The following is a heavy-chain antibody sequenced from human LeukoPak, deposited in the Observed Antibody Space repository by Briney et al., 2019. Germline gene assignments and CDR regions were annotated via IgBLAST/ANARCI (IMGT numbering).Heavy chain of an antibody. CDR1: GGPSSGYY. J-gene: IGHJ4*02. V-gene: IGHV4-34*01. D-gene: IGHD2-15*01. Sequence: SETLSLTCAVYGGPSSGYYWSWIRQPPGKGLEWIGETKHSGRTTYNTSLKSRVTISVATSKNQFSLKLSSVTAADTAVYYCASEVVAATLDYWGQGTLVTVSS. CDR3: ASEVVAATLDY. CDR2: TKHSGRT.